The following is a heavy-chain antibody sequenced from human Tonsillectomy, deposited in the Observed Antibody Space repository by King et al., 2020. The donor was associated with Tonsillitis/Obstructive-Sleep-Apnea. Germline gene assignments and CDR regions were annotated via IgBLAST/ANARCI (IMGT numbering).Heavy chain of an antibody. V-gene: IGHV3-33*01. Sequence: VQLVESGGGVVQPGRSLRLSCAASGFTFSSYGMHWVRQAPGKGLEWVAVIWYDGSNKYYADSVKGRFTISRDNSKNTLYLQMNSLRAEDTAVYYCARDQTLTIFGVDYDAFDIWGQGTMVTVSS. J-gene: IGHJ3*02. CDR3: ARDQTLTIFGVDYDAFDI. CDR2: IWYDGSNK. D-gene: IGHD3-3*01. CDR1: GFTFSSYG.